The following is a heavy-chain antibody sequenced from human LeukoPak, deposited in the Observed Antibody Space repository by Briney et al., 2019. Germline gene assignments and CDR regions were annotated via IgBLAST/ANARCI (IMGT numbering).Heavy chain of an antibody. CDR2: ISGSGSTI. Sequence: GGSLCFSCAASGFTFSSYEMNWVRQAPGKGLEGVSYISGSGSTIYYADSVKGRFTISRDNAKNSLYLQMNSLRAEDTAVYYCARHLSGVTGYTYGRGIDYWGQGTLVTVSS. CDR3: ARHLSGVTGYTYGRGIDY. V-gene: IGHV3-48*03. J-gene: IGHJ4*02. D-gene: IGHD5-18*01. CDR1: GFTFSSYE.